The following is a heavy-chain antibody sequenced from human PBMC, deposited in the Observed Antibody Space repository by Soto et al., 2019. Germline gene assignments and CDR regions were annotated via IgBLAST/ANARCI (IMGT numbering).Heavy chain of an antibody. CDR3: ARVHYNSSIDSFDM. D-gene: IGHD6-13*01. CDR1: GFTVSSYH. CDR2: IYSGGTT. J-gene: IGHJ3*02. V-gene: IGHV3-66*01. Sequence: GGSLRLSCAASGFTVSSYHMSWVRQAPGKGLEWVSVIYSGGTTYYADSVKGRFAISRDNSKNTLYLQVNSLRAEDTAVYYCARVHYNSSIDSFDMWVQGTMVTVSS.